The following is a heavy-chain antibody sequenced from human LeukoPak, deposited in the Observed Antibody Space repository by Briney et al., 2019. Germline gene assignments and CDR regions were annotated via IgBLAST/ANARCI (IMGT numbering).Heavy chain of an antibody. Sequence: PSETLSLTCAVYGGSFSGYYWGWIRQPPGKGLEWIGSIYHSGSTYYNPSLKSRVTISVDTSKNQFSLKLSSVTAADTAVYYCVRERASVTTNAFDIWGQGTMVTVSS. CDR3: VRERASVTTNAFDI. V-gene: IGHV4-38-2*02. CDR2: IYHSGST. CDR1: GGSFSGYY. J-gene: IGHJ3*02. D-gene: IGHD4-17*01.